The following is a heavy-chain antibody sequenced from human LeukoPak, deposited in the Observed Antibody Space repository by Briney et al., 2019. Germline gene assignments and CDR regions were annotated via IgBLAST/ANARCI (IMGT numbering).Heavy chain of an antibody. CDR3: ARAYTGFESFDY. CDR2: INPNSGGT. CDR1: GYAFTGYY. Sequence: ASVRVSCKASGYAFTGYYMHWVRQAPGQGPEWSGWINPNSGGTKSAQKFLGRVTMSRDTSINTAYMELSGLTSDDTALYYCARAYTGFESFDYWGQGTLVTVSS. J-gene: IGHJ4*02. D-gene: IGHD5-12*01. V-gene: IGHV1-2*02.